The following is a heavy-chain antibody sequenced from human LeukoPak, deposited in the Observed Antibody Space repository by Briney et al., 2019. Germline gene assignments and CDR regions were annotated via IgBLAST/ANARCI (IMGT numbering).Heavy chain of an antibody. Sequence: QSGGSLRLSCAASGFTFSSYWMSWVRQAAGKGLEWVANIKQDGSEKYYVDSVKGRFTISRDNAKNSLYLQMNSLRAEDTAVYYCARVASGYSYGPSGLDYWGQGTLVTVSS. J-gene: IGHJ4*02. CDR2: IKQDGSEK. CDR3: ARVASGYSYGPSGLDY. D-gene: IGHD5-18*01. V-gene: IGHV3-7*01. CDR1: GFTFSSYW.